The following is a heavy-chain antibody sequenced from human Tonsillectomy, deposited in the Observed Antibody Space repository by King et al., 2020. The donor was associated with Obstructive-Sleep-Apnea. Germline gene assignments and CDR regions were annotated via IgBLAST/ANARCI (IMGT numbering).Heavy chain of an antibody. CDR3: ARDNGDYVNAFDI. Sequence: QLQESGPGLVKPSQTLSLTCTVSGGSISSGDYYWSWIRQPPGKGLEWIGYIYYSGSTYYNPSLKSRVTISVDTSKNQFSLKLSSVTAADTAVYYCARDNGDYVNAFDIWGQGTIVTVSS. D-gene: IGHD4-17*01. CDR1: GGSISSGDYY. V-gene: IGHV4-30-4*01. J-gene: IGHJ3*02. CDR2: IYYSGST.